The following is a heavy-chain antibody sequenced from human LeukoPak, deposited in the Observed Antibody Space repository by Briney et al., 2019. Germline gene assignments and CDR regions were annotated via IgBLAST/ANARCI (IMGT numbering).Heavy chain of an antibody. J-gene: IGHJ4*02. CDR3: ATTFTTPFDY. CDR1: GGSISSDGYY. D-gene: IGHD3-3*01. V-gene: IGHV4-39*01. Sequence: SETLSLTCTVSGGSISSDGYYWTWIRQPPGKGLEWIGNIYYGGSTYYNPSLKSRVTMSVDTSKNQFSLKLSSVTAADTAVYYCATTFTTPFDYWGQGTLVTVSS. CDR2: IYYGGST.